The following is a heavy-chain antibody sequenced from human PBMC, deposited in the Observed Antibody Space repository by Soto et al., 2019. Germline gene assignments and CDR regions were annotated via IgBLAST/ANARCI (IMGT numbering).Heavy chain of an antibody. CDR2: VYHSGGT. Sequence: PSETLSLTCSVSGGSMSDFFWSWIRQSPERGLEWIGYVYHSGGTDYNPSLKSRVTISVDTTNNHFSLKMTSVTDADTAIYYCARAERFPRSWFDSWGQGTQVTVSS. J-gene: IGHJ5*01. CDR3: ARAERFPRSWFDS. CDR1: GGSMSDFF. V-gene: IGHV4-59*12.